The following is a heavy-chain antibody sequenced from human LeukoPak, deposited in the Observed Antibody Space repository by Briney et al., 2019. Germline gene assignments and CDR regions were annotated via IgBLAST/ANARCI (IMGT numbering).Heavy chain of an antibody. CDR3: AREVPEENYYDSSGLFDY. D-gene: IGHD3-22*01. J-gene: IGHJ4*02. V-gene: IGHV4-34*01. Sequence: PSETLSLTCAVYGGSFSGYYWSWIRQPPGKGLERIGEINHSGSTNYNPSLKSRVTISVDTSKNQFSLKLSSVTAADTAVYYCAREVPEENYYDSSGLFDYWGQGTLVTVSS. CDR1: GGSFSGYY. CDR2: INHSGST.